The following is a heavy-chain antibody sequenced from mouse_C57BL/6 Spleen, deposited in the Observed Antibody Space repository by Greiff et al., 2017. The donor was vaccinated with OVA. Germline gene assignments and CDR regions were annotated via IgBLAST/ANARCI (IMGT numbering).Heavy chain of an antibody. D-gene: IGHD2-4*01. CDR1: GYTFTSYW. CDR3: ARPNYDYDEDGFAY. J-gene: IGHJ3*01. V-gene: IGHV1-64*01. Sequence: QVQLQQPGAELVKPGASVKLSCKASGYTFTSYWMHWVKQRPGQGLEWIGMIHPNSGSTNYNEKFKSKATLTVDKSSSTAYMQLSSLTSEDSAVYYCARPNYDYDEDGFAYWGQGTLVTVSA. CDR2: IHPNSGST.